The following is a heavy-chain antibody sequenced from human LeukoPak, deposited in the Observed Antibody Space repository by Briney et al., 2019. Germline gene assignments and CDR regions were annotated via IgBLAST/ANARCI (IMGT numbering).Heavy chain of an antibody. D-gene: IGHD5-24*01. Sequence: GGSLRLSCAASGFTFDDYAMHWVRQAPGKGLEWVSGISWNSGSIGYADSVKGRFTISRDNAKNSLYLQMNSLRAEDTALYYCAKDMGDGYSTRYFDYWGQGTLVTVSS. CDR3: AKDMGDGYSTRYFDY. J-gene: IGHJ4*02. V-gene: IGHV3-9*01. CDR2: ISWNSGSI. CDR1: GFTFDDYA.